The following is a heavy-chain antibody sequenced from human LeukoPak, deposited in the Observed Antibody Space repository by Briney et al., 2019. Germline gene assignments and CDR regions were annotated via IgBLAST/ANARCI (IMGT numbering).Heavy chain of an antibody. Sequence: ASVKVSCKASGYTFTSYGISWLRQAPGQGLEWMGWISAYNGNTNYAQKLQGRVTMTTDTSTSTAYMELRSLRSDDTAVYYCARGGGFHCSSTSCYQANWFDPWGQGTLVTVSS. V-gene: IGHV1-18*01. D-gene: IGHD2-2*01. CDR2: ISAYNGNT. J-gene: IGHJ5*02. CDR3: ARGGGFHCSSTSCYQANWFDP. CDR1: GYTFTSYG.